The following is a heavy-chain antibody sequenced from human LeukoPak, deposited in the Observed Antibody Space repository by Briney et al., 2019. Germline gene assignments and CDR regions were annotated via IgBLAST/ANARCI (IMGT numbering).Heavy chain of an antibody. CDR1: GGSISSSSYY. V-gene: IGHV4-39*01. J-gene: IGHJ4*02. CDR2: IYYSGST. Sequence: PSETLSLTCTVSGGSISSSSYYWGWIRQPPGKGLEWIGSIYYSGSTYYNPSLKSRVTISVDTSKNQFSLKLSSVIAADTAVYYCARHSPTHSGRFTFDYWGQGTLVTVSS. CDR3: ARHSPTHSGRFTFDY. D-gene: IGHD1-14*01.